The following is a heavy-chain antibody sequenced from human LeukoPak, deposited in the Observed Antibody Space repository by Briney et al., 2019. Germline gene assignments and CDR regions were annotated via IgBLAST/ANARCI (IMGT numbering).Heavy chain of an antibody. CDR2: ISYDGSNK. Sequence: PGGSLRLSCAASGFTFSSYAMHWVRQAPGKGLEWVAVISYDGSNKYYADSVKGRFTISRDNSKNTLYLQMNSLRAEDTAVYYCARDREHLWFGEFLSYYYYGMDAWGQGTTVTVSS. CDR3: ARDREHLWFGEFLSYYYYGMDA. D-gene: IGHD3-10*01. CDR1: GFTFSSYA. J-gene: IGHJ6*02. V-gene: IGHV3-30-3*01.